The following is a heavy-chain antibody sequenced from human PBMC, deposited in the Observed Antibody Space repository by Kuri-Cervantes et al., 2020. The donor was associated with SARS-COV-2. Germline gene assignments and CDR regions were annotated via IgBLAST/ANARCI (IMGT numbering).Heavy chain of an antibody. CDR3: ARCRRGSFRSSPPRASPLYYFDY. J-gene: IGHJ4*02. V-gene: IGHV4-39*01. D-gene: IGHD1-26*01. CDR1: GGSISSSSYY. Sequence: SETLSLTCTVSGGSISSSSYYWGWIRQPPGKGLEWIGSISYSGSTYYNPSLKSRVTISVDTSKNQFSLKLSSVTAADAAVYYCARCRRGSFRSSPPRASPLYYFDYWGQGTLVTVSS. CDR2: ISYSGST.